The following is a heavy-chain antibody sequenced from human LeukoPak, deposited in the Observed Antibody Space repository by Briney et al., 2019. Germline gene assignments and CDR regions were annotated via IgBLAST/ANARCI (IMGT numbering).Heavy chain of an antibody. CDR1: NYTFTRYG. J-gene: IGHJ4*02. CDR2: ISAYNANA. V-gene: IGHV1-18*01. Sequence: ASVKVSCKASNYTFTRYGLSWVRQAPGQGLEWMAWISAYNANANYGQKFQDRVTLTTDTSTSTSSMELRSLRSEDTAMYYCARLLWVGDEYFFDYWGQGPLVTVSS. CDR3: ARLLWVGDEYFFDY. D-gene: IGHD3-10*01.